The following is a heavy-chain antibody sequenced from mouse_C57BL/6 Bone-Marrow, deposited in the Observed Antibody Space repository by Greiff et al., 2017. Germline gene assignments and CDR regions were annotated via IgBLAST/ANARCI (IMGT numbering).Heavy chain of an antibody. J-gene: IGHJ3*01. D-gene: IGHD2-5*01. Sequence: VQLQQSGTELVKPGASVKLSCKASGYTFTEYTIHWVKQRSGQGLEWIGWFYPGSGSIKYNEKFKDKATLTADKSSSTVYMELSRLTSEDSAVYFCARPTKTYYRNYPAWFAYWGQGTLVTVSA. CDR1: GYTFTEYT. CDR2: FYPGSGSI. CDR3: ARPTKTYYRNYPAWFAY. V-gene: IGHV1-62-2*01.